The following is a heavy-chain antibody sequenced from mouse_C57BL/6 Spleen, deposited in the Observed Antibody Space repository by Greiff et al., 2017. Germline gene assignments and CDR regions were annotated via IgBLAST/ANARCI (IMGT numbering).Heavy chain of an antibody. CDR3: ARGGGYYPLYFDY. V-gene: IGHV5-16*01. CDR1: GFTFSDYY. CDR2: INYDGSST. J-gene: IGHJ2*01. D-gene: IGHD2-3*01. Sequence: EVMLVESEGGLVQPGSSMKLSCTASGFTFSDYYMAWVRQVPEKGLEWVANINYDGSSTYYLDSLKSRFIISRDNAKNILYLQMSSLKSEDTATYYCARGGGYYPLYFDYWGQGTTLTVSS.